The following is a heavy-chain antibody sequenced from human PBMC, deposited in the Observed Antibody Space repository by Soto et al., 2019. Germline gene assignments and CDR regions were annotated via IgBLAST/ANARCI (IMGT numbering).Heavy chain of an antibody. J-gene: IGHJ6*02. CDR1: GFTFSNAW. Sequence: GGSLRLSCAASGFTFSNAWMNWVRQAPGKGLEWVGRIKSKTDGGTTDYAAPVKGRFTISRDDSKNTLYLQMNSLKTEDTAVYYCTTFGTMLGHDSSSWYDTWYYYYGMDVWGQGTTVTVSS. D-gene: IGHD6-13*01. V-gene: IGHV3-15*07. CDR2: IKSKTDGGTT. CDR3: TTFGTMLGHDSSSWYDTWYYYYGMDV.